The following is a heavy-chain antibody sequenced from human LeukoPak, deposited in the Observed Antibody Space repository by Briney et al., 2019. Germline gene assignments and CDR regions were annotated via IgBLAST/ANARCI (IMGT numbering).Heavy chain of an antibody. D-gene: IGHD6-13*01. CDR1: GFTFSDYY. Sequence: PGGSLRLSCAASGFTFSDYYMSWIRQAPGKGLEWVSYISSSGSTIYYADSVKGRFTTSRDNAKNSLYLQMNSLRAEDTAVYYCARTYSSSRYYYMDVWGKGTTVTVSS. CDR2: ISSSGSTI. J-gene: IGHJ6*03. V-gene: IGHV3-11*01. CDR3: ARTYSSSRYYYMDV.